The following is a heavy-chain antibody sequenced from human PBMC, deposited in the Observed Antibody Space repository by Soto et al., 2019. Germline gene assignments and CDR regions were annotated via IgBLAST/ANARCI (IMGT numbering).Heavy chain of an antibody. CDR3: ARDSNWNDVGTRHYYYYMDV. CDR2: INAGNGNT. Sequence: ASVKVSCKASGYTFTSYAMHWVRQAPGQRLEWMGWINAGNGNTKYSQKFQGRVTITRDTSASTAYMELSSLRSEDTAVYYCARDSNWNDVGTRHYYYYMDVWGKGTTVTVSS. D-gene: IGHD1-1*01. V-gene: IGHV1-3*01. J-gene: IGHJ6*03. CDR1: GYTFTSYA.